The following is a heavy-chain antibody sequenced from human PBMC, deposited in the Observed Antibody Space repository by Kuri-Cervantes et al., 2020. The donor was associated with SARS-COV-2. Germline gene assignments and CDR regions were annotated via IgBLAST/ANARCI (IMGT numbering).Heavy chain of an antibody. V-gene: IGHV4-59*04. J-gene: IGHJ4*02. CDR3: VENDYYDSSGYSHFDY. Sequence: GSLRLSCTVSGGSISSYYWSWIRQPPGKGLEWIGSIYYSGSTYYNPSLKSRVTMSVDTSKNQFSLKLSSVTAADTAVYYCVENDYYDSSGYSHFDYWGQGTLVTVSS. CDR1: GGSISSYY. D-gene: IGHD3-22*01. CDR2: IYYSGST.